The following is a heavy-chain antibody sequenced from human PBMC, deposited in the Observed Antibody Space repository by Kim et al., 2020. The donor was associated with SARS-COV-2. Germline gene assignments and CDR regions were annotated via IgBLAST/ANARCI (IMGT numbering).Heavy chain of an antibody. V-gene: IGHV3-30*18. Sequence: GGSLRLSCAASGFSFSDYDMHWARQAPGKGLEWVAFISYDGSDKYHADSVKGRFTISRDNSKNTLFLQMNSLRVDETAVYYCAKIRWGSRWFLDDWGQGTLVTVSS. CDR2: ISYDGSDK. CDR3: AKIRWGSRWFLDD. J-gene: IGHJ4*02. CDR1: GFSFSDYD. D-gene: IGHD6-13*01.